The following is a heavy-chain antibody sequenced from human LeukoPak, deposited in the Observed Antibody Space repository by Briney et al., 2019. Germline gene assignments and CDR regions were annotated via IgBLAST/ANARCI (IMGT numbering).Heavy chain of an antibody. Sequence: GGSLRLSCAASGFTFSSYAMSWVRQAPGKGLEWVSAISGSGGSTYYADSVKGRFTISRDNSKNTLYLQMNSLRAEDTAVYYCARDRDSSSWYPNWFDPWAREPWSPSPQ. J-gene: IGHJ5*02. CDR1: GFTFSSYA. CDR2: ISGSGGST. D-gene: IGHD6-13*01. V-gene: IGHV3-23*01. CDR3: ARDRDSSSWYPNWFDP.